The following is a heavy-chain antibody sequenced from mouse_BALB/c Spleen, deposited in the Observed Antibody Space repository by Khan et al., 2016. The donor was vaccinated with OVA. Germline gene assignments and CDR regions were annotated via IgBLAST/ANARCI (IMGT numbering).Heavy chain of an antibody. J-gene: IGHJ2*01. V-gene: IGHV5-17*02. Sequence: EVELVESGGGLVQPGGSRKLSCAASGFTFTSFGMYWVRQAPEKGLEWVAYISGDSSTVYYTDTVKGRFTISRDNPKNTLFLQMNSLRSEDMAIYYCARSYFYGYYFDQWGQGTTLTVSS. CDR1: GFTFTSFG. CDR3: ARSYFYGYYFDQ. CDR2: ISGDSSTV. D-gene: IGHD1-1*01.